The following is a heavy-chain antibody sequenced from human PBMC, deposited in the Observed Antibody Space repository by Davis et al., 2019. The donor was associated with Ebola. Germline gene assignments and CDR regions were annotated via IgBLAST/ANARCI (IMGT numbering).Heavy chain of an antibody. D-gene: IGHD4-11*01. CDR2: IYYNGST. CDR1: GGSISSYY. J-gene: IGHJ6*02. Sequence: MPGGSLRLSCPLSGGSISSYYWSWIRPPPGKGLEWIEYIYYNGSTNYNPSLKSRVTISVDTSKNQFSLKLSSVTAADTAVYYCAGGAMTTVTTSTYGMDVWSQGTTVTVSS. CDR3: AGGAMTTVTTSTYGMDV. V-gene: IGHV4-59*01.